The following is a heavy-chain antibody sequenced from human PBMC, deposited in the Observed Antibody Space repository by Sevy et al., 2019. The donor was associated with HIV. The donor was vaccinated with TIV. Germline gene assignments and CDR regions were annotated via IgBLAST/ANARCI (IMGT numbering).Heavy chain of an antibody. J-gene: IGHJ6*02. Sequence: GGSLRLSCAASGFTVSSNYMTWVRQAPGKGLEWVSVIYSGGGTYYADSVKGRLTISRDNSKNTLFLQMNSLRAEDTAVYYCARGGYGSGSRYYYGMDVWGQGTTVTVSS. V-gene: IGHV3-53*01. CDR3: ARGGYGSGSRYYYGMDV. D-gene: IGHD3-10*01. CDR1: GFTVSSNY. CDR2: IYSGGGT.